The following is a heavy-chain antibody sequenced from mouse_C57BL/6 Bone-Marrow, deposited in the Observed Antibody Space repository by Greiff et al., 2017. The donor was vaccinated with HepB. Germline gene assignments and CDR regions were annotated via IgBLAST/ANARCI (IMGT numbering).Heavy chain of an antibody. CDR2: IHPNSGST. CDR3: ARPYYYGSSYDWFAY. CDR1: GYTFTSYW. D-gene: IGHD1-1*01. Sequence: QVQLQQPGAELVKPGASVKLSCKASGYTFTSYWMHWVKQRPGQGLEWIGMIHPNSGSTNYNEKFKSKATLTVDKSSSTAYMQLSSLTSEDSAVYYCARPYYYGSSYDWFAYWGQALWSLSLQ. J-gene: IGHJ3*01. V-gene: IGHV1-64*01.